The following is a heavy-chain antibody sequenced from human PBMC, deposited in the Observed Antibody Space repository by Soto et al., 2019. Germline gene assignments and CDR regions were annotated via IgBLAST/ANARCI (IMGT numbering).Heavy chain of an antibody. J-gene: IGHJ4*02. CDR3: VKDYYHDTSGYLRPKYFDY. V-gene: IGHV3-23*01. CDR2: ISGSGGTT. D-gene: IGHD3-22*01. Sequence: GGALRLSCAASGFTFNTYAMSWVRQAPGKGLEWVSGISGSGGTTYYSDSVKGRFTVSRDNGKNTLSLQMNSLRAEDTAVYYCVKDYYHDTSGYLRPKYFDYWCQGTRVTVSS. CDR1: GFTFNTYA.